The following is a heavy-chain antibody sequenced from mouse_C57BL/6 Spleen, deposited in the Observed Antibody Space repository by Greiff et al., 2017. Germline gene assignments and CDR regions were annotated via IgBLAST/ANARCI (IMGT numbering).Heavy chain of an antibody. Sequence: LQESGPELVKPGASVKISCKASGYAFSSSWMNWVKQRPGKGLEWIGRIYPGDGDTNYNGKVKGKATLTADKSSSTAYMQLSSLTSEDSAVYFCARDSVTPFAYWGQGTLVTVSA. J-gene: IGHJ3*01. CDR3: ARDSVTPFAY. CDR2: IYPGDGDT. V-gene: IGHV1-82*01. CDR1: GYAFSSSW. D-gene: IGHD2-2*01.